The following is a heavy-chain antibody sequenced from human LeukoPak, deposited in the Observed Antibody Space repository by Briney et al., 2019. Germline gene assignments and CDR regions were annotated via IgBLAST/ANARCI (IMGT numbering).Heavy chain of an antibody. Sequence: SETLSLTCTGSGDSISSYYWSWIRQPPGKGLEWIGYIYYSGSTNYNPSLKSRVTISVDTSKNQFSLKLSSVTAADTAVYYCARATDWGYCYGMDVWGKGTTVTVSS. CDR2: IYYSGST. CDR3: ARATDWGYCYGMDV. CDR1: GDSISSYY. D-gene: IGHD3/OR15-3a*01. J-gene: IGHJ6*04. V-gene: IGHV4-59*01.